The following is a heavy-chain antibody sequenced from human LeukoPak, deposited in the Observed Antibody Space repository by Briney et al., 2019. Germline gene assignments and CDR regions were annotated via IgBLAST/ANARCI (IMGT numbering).Heavy chain of an antibody. D-gene: IGHD2-15*01. J-gene: IGHJ4*02. CDR1: GYSFTSYW. V-gene: IGHV5-51*01. CDR2: IYPGDSDT. CDR3: ARWGRCSGGSCYPVHY. Sequence: GESLKISCKGSGYSFTSYWIGWVRQMPGKGLEWMGIIYPGDSDTRYSPSFQGQVTISADKSISTAYLQWSSLKASDTAMYYCARWGRCSGGSCYPVHYWGQGTLVTVSS.